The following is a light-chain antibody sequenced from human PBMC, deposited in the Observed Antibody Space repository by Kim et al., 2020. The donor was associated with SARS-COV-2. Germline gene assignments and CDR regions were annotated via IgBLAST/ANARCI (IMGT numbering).Light chain of an antibody. Sequence: RATINCKSSQGVLYSSNNKSYLAWYQQKPGQPPKLLIYWASTRESGVPDRFSGSGAGTDFTLTISSLQAEDVAVYYCQQYYSTPYTFGQWTKLEI. CDR3: QQYYSTPYT. V-gene: IGKV4-1*01. J-gene: IGKJ2*01. CDR1: QGVLYSSNNKSY. CDR2: WAS.